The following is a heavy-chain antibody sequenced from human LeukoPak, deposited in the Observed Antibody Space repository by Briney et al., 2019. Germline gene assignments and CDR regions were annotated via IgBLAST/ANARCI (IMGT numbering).Heavy chain of an antibody. Sequence: SQTLSLTCTVSGGSISSGSYYWSWIRQPAGKGLEWIGRTYTSGSTNYNPSLKSRVTISVDTSKNQFSLKLSSVTAADTAVYYCARDSCSGGSCYSSVWYFDLWGRGTLVTVSS. V-gene: IGHV4-61*02. D-gene: IGHD2-15*01. CDR3: ARDSCSGGSCYSSVWYFDL. CDR2: TYTSGST. J-gene: IGHJ2*01. CDR1: GGSISSGSYY.